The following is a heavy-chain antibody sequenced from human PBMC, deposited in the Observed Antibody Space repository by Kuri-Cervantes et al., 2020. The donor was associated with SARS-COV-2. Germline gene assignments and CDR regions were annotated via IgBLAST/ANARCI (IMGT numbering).Heavy chain of an antibody. CDR2: IKQDGSEK. V-gene: IGHV3-7*05. CDR3: ARAPIYCSSTSCYGAYGMDV. D-gene: IGHD2-2*01. J-gene: IGHJ6*02. Sequence: ESLKISCAASGFTFSSYWMSWVRQAPGKGLEWVANIKQDGSEKYYVDSVKGRFTISRDNAKNSLYLQMNSLRAEDTAVYYCARAPIYCSSTSCYGAYGMDVWGQGTTVTVSS. CDR1: GFTFSSYW.